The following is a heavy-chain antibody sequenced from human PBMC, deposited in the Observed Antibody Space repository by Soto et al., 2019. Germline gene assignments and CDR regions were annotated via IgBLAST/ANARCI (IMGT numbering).Heavy chain of an antibody. Sequence: HPGGSLRLSCAASGFTFSSYGIHWVRQAPGKGLEWVAFISYDGGNKYYADSVKGRFTISRDNSKNTLFLQMNSLRAEDTAVYYCAKVMITFGGSRYGLDVWGQGT. CDR2: ISYDGGNK. CDR1: GFTFSSYG. V-gene: IGHV3-30*18. D-gene: IGHD3-16*01. CDR3: AKVMITFGGSRYGLDV. J-gene: IGHJ6*02.